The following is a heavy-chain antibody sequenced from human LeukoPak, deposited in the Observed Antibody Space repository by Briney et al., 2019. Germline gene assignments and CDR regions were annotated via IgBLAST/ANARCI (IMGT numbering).Heavy chain of an antibody. D-gene: IGHD3-10*01. CDR1: GFTFSSYS. V-gene: IGHV3-53*01. CDR3: ARVGELRGSAEYFQH. Sequence: GGSLRLSCAASGFTFSSYSMNWVRQAPGKGLEWVSVIYSGGSTYYADSVKGRFTISRDNSKNTLYLQMNSLRAEDTAVYYCARVGELRGSAEYFQHWGQGTLVTVSS. J-gene: IGHJ1*01. CDR2: IYSGGST.